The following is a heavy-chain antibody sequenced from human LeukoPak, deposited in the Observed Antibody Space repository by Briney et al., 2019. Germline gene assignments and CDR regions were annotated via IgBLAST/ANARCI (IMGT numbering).Heavy chain of an antibody. D-gene: IGHD5-12*01. V-gene: IGHV3-9*01. J-gene: IGHJ4*02. CDR2: ISWNSGSI. CDR1: GFTFDDYA. CDR3: AKGSWSGYDSTPVDY. Sequence: GGSLRLSCAASGFTFDDYAMHWVRQAPGKGLEWVSGISWNSGSIGYADSVKGRFTISRDNAKNSLYLQMNSLRAEDTALYYCAKGSWSGYDSTPVDYWGQGTLVSVSS.